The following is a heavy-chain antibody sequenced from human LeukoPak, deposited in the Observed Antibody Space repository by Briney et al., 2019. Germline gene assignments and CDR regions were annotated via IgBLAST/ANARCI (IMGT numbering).Heavy chain of an antibody. D-gene: IGHD3-22*01. V-gene: IGHV3-74*01. CDR2: IKSDGSIT. Sequence: PGGSLRLSCEASGFTFGSYWMHWVRRAPGNGLMWVSRIKSDGSITTYADPVKGRFTISRDNAKNTLYLQMSSLRAEDTALYYCARDYHDSNGYYSNAFDNWGQGTLVTVSS. CDR3: ARDYHDSNGYYSNAFDN. CDR1: GFTFGSYW. J-gene: IGHJ4*02.